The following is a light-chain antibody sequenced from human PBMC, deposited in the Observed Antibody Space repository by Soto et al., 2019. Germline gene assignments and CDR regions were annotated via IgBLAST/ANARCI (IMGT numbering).Light chain of an antibody. V-gene: IGKV3-15*01. CDR1: HTVSSS. CDR2: GAS. Sequence: EIVVTQSPATLSVSPGERATLSCRASHTVSSSFAWYQQIPGQAPRLLIYGASIRAAGIPARFSGSGSGTEFPLTISSLQSEDFAVYYCQKYQDWPTFGQGTKVEIK. J-gene: IGKJ1*01. CDR3: QKYQDWPT.